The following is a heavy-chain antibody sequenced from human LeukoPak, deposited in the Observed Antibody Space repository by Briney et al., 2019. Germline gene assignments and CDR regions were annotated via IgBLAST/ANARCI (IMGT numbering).Heavy chain of an antibody. CDR3: ATPSRTEDGDYGVC. J-gene: IGHJ4*02. Sequence: GASVKVSCKASGVIFSNFAFNWVRQAPGHGLEWMGRIIPILDLAHYTQKFQGGLTITADKSTSTSYMELTSLTAEDTAVYYCATPSRTEDGDYGVCWGQGTLVTVPS. V-gene: IGHV1-69*04. D-gene: IGHD4-17*01. CDR2: IIPILDLA. CDR1: GVIFSNFA.